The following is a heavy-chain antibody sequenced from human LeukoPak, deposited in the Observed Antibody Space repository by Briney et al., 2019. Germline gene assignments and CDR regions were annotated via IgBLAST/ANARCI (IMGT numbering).Heavy chain of an antibody. V-gene: IGHV5-51*01. Sequence: GESLKISCKGSGYSFTSYWIGWVRQMPGKGLEWMGIIYPGDSDTRYSPSFQGQVTISADKSISTAYLQWSSLKASDTAMYYCARRGSSWYAHQNWFDPWGQGTLVTVSS. D-gene: IGHD6-13*01. CDR3: ARRGSSWYAHQNWFDP. CDR2: IYPGDSDT. J-gene: IGHJ5*02. CDR1: GYSFTSYW.